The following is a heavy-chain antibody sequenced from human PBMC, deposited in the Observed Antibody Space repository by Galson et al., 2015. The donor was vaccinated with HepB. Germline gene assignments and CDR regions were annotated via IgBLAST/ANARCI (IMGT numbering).Heavy chain of an antibody. V-gene: IGHV3-23*01. CDR2: ISGSGGST. J-gene: IGHJ6*02. CDR1: GFTFSSYD. Sequence: SLRLSCAASGFTFSSYDMSWVRQAPGKGLEWVSGISGSGGSTYYADSVKGRFTISRDNSKNTLYLQMNSLRVEDTAVYYCARMTTVTFPNGMDVWGQGTTVTVSS. D-gene: IGHD4-17*01. CDR3: ARMTTVTFPNGMDV.